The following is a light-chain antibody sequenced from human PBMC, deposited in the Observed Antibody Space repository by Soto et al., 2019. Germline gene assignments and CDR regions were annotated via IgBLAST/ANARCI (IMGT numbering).Light chain of an antibody. J-gene: IGLJ1*01. CDR2: EVN. CDR1: SSDIGSYNR. CDR3: NSFTTSSTYV. Sequence: QSALTQPASVSGSPGQSITISCTGSSSDIGSYNRVSWYQQPPGTAPKLIIYEVNNRPSGVPDRFSGSKSGNTASLTISGLQAEDEADYYYNSFTTSSTYVFGTGTKVTVL. V-gene: IGLV2-18*02.